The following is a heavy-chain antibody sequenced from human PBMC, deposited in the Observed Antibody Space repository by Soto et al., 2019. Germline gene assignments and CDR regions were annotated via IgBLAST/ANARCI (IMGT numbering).Heavy chain of an antibody. Sequence: QVKLVESGGGVVQPGMTLRLSCEASGFTCSSYGMHWVRQAPGKGLEWVAGISYDGSKTYYPDSVKVRFTISRDKSKNTLSLQTGCPGAWVAAMYYRAKESWDYGDDPDAFGVWGKGEIGAFSS. CDR1: GFTCSSYG. CDR2: ISYDGSKT. J-gene: IGHJ3*01. D-gene: IGHD4-17*01. V-gene: IGHV3-30*18. CDR3: AKESWDYGDDPDAFGV.